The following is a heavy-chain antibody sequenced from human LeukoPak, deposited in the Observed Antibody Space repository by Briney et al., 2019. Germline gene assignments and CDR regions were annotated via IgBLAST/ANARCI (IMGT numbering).Heavy chain of an antibody. CDR1: GVSISSGGYY. Sequence: TSQTLSLTCTVSGVSISSGGYYWRWLRQHPGKGLEWIGYIYYSGSTYYNPSLKSRVTISVDTSKNQFSLKLSSVTAADTAVYYCARDRRTKNYYYYMDVWGKGTTVTVSS. V-gene: IGHV4-31*03. J-gene: IGHJ6*03. CDR3: ARDRRTKNYYYYMDV. CDR2: IYYSGST. D-gene: IGHD1-1*01.